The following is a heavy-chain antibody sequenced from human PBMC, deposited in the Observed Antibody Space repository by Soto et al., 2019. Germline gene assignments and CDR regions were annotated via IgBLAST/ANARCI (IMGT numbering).Heavy chain of an antibody. CDR2: IDSNDGK. V-gene: IGHV2-70*11. CDR3: ARTTFQLDGDEGFDF. J-gene: IGHJ4*02. D-gene: IGHD4-17*01. CDR1: GFSLTTSGLC. Sequence: SGPTLVNPQTLTLTCTFSGFSLTTSGLCVSWIRQPPGKALEWLARIDSNDGKDYSTSLRTRVSISKDTSKNQVVLTMTNVDPVDTGTYYCARTTFQLDGDEGFDFWGQGTLVTVSS.